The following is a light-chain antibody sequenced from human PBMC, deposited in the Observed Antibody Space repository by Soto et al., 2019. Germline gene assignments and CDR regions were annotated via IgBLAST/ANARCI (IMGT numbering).Light chain of an antibody. CDR3: HQYNSYGT. V-gene: IGKV1-5*01. CDR1: QSISSW. Sequence: DIQMTQSPSTLSASVGDRITITCRASQSISSWLAWYQQKPGKAPKLLIYDASSLESGVPSRFSGSGSGTEFTLTFGSLQPYEFATYYCHQYNSYGTRGQGTKVDIK. CDR2: DAS. J-gene: IGKJ1*01.